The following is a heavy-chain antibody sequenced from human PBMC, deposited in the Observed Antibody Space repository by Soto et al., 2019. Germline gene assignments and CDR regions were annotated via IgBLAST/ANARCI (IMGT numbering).Heavy chain of an antibody. D-gene: IGHD2-8*02. Sequence: EVQLVESGGGLVQPGGSLRLSCAASGFTFSAYDMHWVRQATGKGLEWVAAIGTQHDTYYPDSVKGRFTISRENAKNSLYLQMSSLTAGETAVDYCARQASYWHGGGGWFDPWGQGTLVTVSS. CDR3: ARQASYWHGGGGWFDP. J-gene: IGHJ5*02. CDR1: GFTFSAYD. V-gene: IGHV3-13*01. CDR2: IGTQHDT.